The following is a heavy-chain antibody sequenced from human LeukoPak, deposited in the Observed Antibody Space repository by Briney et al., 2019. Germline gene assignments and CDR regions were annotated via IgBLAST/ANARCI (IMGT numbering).Heavy chain of an antibody. Sequence: PSETLSLTCTVSGGSISSYYWSWIRQPPGKGLEFIGYIYYSGSTNYNPSLKSRVTMSVDTSKNQFSLKLSSVTAADTAVYYCASLPRLPAAIGYWGQGTLVTVSS. D-gene: IGHD2-2*02. J-gene: IGHJ4*02. CDR1: GGSISSYY. CDR2: IYYSGST. V-gene: IGHV4-59*12. CDR3: ASLPRLPAAIGY.